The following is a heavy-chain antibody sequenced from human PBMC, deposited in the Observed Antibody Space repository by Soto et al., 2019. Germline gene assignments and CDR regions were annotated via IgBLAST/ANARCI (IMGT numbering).Heavy chain of an antibody. CDR1: GGSISSYY. D-gene: IGHD2-21*02. Sequence: PSETLSLTCTVSGGSISSYYWSWIRQPPGKGLEWIGHIYYNGNTNYNPSLKSRVTILLDTSKNQFSLKLSSVTAADTAVYYCARDLWGYCGTDCYPLDVWGQGTTVTVSS. J-gene: IGHJ6*02. CDR3: ARDLWGYCGTDCYPLDV. V-gene: IGHV4-59*01. CDR2: IYYNGNT.